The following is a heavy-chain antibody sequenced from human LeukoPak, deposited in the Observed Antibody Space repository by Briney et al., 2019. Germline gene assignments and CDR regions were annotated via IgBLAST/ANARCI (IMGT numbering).Heavy chain of an antibody. J-gene: IGHJ4*02. V-gene: IGHV1-18*01. Sequence: ASVKVSCKASGYTFTSYGISWVRQAPGQGLEWMGWISAYNGNTNYAQKFQGRVTMTRDTSISTAYKELSRLRSDDTAVYYCARVRVLERSFDYWGQGTLVTVSS. CDR1: GYTFTSYG. CDR3: ARVRVLERSFDY. D-gene: IGHD3-3*01. CDR2: ISAYNGNT.